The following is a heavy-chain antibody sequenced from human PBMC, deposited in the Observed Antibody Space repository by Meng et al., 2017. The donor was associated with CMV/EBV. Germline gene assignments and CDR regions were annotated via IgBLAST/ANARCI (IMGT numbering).Heavy chain of an antibody. Sequence: GESLKISCAASGFTFSSYEMNWVRQAPGKGLEWVSYISSSGSTIYYADSVKGRFTISRDNAKNSLYLQMNSLRAEDTAVYYCARKRSQVSGSAFDIWGHGTMVTVSS. CDR2: ISSSGSTI. V-gene: IGHV3-48*03. CDR3: ARKRSQVSGSAFDI. D-gene: IGHD3-10*01. J-gene: IGHJ3*02. CDR1: GFTFSSYE.